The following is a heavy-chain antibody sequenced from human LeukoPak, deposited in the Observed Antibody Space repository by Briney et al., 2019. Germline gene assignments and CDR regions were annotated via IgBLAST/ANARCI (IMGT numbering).Heavy chain of an antibody. CDR2: INNNGGST. J-gene: IGHJ2*01. D-gene: IGHD1-1*01. Sequence: GGSLRLSCAASGFIFNNYAMSWVRQIPGKGLEWVSGINNNGGSTYSADSAKGRFTISRDNSKNTLYLQMNSLRVEDTAVYYCTKIGPDNQSGYWYFDLWGRGTLVTVSS. CDR1: GFIFNNYA. CDR3: TKIGPDNQSGYWYFDL. V-gene: IGHV3-23*01.